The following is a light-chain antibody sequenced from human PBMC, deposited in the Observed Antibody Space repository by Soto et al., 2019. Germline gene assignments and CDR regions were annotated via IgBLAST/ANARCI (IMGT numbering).Light chain of an antibody. Sequence: EIVLTQSPGTLSLSPGERATLSCRASQSVTNNYLAWYQRKPGQPPRLLIYGTSYRSTDIPRRFSGSGSGPDFTLAITRLEPEDVAVYYCQQYGSSPPTFGQGTKVEIK. V-gene: IGKV3-20*01. CDR2: GTS. J-gene: IGKJ1*01. CDR3: QQYGSSPPT. CDR1: QSVTNNY.